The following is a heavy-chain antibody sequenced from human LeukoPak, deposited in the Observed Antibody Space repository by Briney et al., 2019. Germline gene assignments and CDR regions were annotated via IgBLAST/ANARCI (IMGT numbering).Heavy chain of an antibody. J-gene: IGHJ5*01. V-gene: IGHV3-23*01. D-gene: IGHD2-21*01. CDR1: GFRFGDYS. Sequence: GSLRLSCVASGFRFGDYSMSWVRQAPGKGLQLVSQISGTGGATWYAGFARDRFTISRDNSKKTLYLQMSGLRVEDTAMYYCVKDPRDTYGTNWFVSWGQGTLLIVSS. CDR2: ISGTGGAT. CDR3: VKDPRDTYGTNWFVS.